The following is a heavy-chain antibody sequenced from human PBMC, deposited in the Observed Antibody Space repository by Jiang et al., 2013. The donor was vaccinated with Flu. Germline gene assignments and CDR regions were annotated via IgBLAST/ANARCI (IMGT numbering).Heavy chain of an antibody. CDR1: GYTFTGYY. J-gene: IGHJ6*03. Sequence: GAEVKKPGASVKVSCKASGYTFTGYYMHWVRQAPGQGLEWMGWINPNSGGTNYAQKFQGRVTMTRDTSISTAYMELSRLRSDDTAVYYCARDNCSGGSCYWGYYYYYMDVWGKGTTVTVSS. CDR2: INPNSGGT. D-gene: IGHD2-15*01. V-gene: IGHV1-2*02. CDR3: ARDNCSGGSCYWGYYYYYMDV.